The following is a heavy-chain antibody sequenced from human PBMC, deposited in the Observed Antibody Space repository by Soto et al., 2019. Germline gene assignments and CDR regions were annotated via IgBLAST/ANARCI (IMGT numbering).Heavy chain of an antibody. V-gene: IGHV3-23*01. CDR2: ITGGGDNT. CDR3: TQDGGSRDWLTVN. D-gene: IGHD3-9*01. CDR1: GFTFTSYA. Sequence: EVQLLESGGDLVQPGGSLRLSCAASGFTFTSYAMSWIRQAPGKGLEWVSAITGGGDNTYYADSVKGRFTISRDNSKNTLYLQMNSLRAEDTGFYYCTQDGGSRDWLTVNWGQGTLVTVS. J-gene: IGHJ4*02.